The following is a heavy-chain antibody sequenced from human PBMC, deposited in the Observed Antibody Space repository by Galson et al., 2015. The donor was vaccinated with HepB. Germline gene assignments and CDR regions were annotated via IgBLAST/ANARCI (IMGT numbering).Heavy chain of an antibody. V-gene: IGHV3-64*01. Sequence: SLRLSCAASGFTFSSYAMHWVRQAPGKGLEYVSAISSNGGSTYYANSVKGRFTISRDNSKNTLYLQMGSLRAEDMAVYYCARAVPALGGSDYWGQGTLVTVSS. CDR3: ARAVPALGGSDY. CDR2: ISSNGGST. J-gene: IGHJ4*02. D-gene: IGHD3-16*01. CDR1: GFTFSSYA.